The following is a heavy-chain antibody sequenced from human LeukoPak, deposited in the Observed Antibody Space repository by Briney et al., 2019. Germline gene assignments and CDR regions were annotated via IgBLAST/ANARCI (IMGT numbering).Heavy chain of an antibody. J-gene: IGHJ4*02. CDR3: AREEYAGEVRGFDY. Sequence: SETLSLTCAVSGGSISSSNWWSWVRQPPGKGLEWIGYIYHSGNTYYNPSLESRVTISVDRSKNQFSLKLSSVTAADTAVYYCAREEYAGEVRGFDYWGQGTLVTVSS. V-gene: IGHV4-4*02. D-gene: IGHD3-16*01. CDR1: GGSISSSNW. CDR2: IYHSGNT.